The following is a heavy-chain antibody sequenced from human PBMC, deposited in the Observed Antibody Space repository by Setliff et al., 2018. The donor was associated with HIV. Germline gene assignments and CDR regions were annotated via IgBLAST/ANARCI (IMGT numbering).Heavy chain of an antibody. CDR3: ARVRLYNSALDY. Sequence: GGSLRLSCAASGFTVSSYYMAWVRQGPGKGLEWVSTIYSDGSTYHADSVKGRFTLSRDTSKNTLSLQMNTLRPEDTAVYFCARVRLYNSALDYWGQGTLVTVS. V-gene: IGHV3-66*02. D-gene: IGHD3-22*01. CDR1: GFTVSSYY. J-gene: IGHJ4*02. CDR2: IYSDGST.